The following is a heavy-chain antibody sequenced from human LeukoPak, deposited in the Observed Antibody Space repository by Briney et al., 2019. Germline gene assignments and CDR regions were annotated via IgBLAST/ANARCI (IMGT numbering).Heavy chain of an antibody. J-gene: IGHJ4*02. CDR2: IIPIFGTA. CDR3: ARTRFNWNDLTLDY. Sequence: SVKVSCKASGYTFTSYYMHWVRQAPGQGLEWMGGIIPIFGTANYAQKFQGRVTITTDESTSTAYMELSSLRSEDTAVYYCARTRFNWNDLTLDYWGQGTLVTVSS. CDR1: GYTFTSYY. V-gene: IGHV1-69*05. D-gene: IGHD1-20*01.